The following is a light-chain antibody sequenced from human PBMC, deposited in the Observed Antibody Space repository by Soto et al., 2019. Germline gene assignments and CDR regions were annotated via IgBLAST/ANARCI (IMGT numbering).Light chain of an antibody. Sequence: DIQLTQSPPFLSAYVGDRVAITCRASQDISSHLVWYQQKPGEAPQLLIFAASTLQSGVPSRFSGSGSETEFTLTINGLQPEDFATYYCQQFNSYPITFGQGTRVDIK. J-gene: IGKJ5*01. CDR2: AAS. V-gene: IGKV1-9*01. CDR3: QQFNSYPIT. CDR1: QDISSH.